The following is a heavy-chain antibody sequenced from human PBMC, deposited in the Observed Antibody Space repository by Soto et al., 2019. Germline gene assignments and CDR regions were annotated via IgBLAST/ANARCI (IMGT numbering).Heavy chain of an antibody. CDR3: AKRGATHPDYYYYYMDV. CDR2: ISGSGGST. Sequence: PGGSLRLSCAASGFTFSSYAMSWVRQAPGKGLEWVSAISGSGGSTYYADSVKGRFTISRDNSKNTLYLQMNSLRAEDTAVYYCAKRGATHPDYYYYYMDVWGKGTTVTVSS. CDR1: GFTFSSYA. D-gene: IGHD1-26*01. J-gene: IGHJ6*03. V-gene: IGHV3-23*01.